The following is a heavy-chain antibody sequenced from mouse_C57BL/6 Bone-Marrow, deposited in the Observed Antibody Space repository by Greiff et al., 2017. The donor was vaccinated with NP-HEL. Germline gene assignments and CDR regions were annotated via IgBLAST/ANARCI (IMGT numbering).Heavy chain of an antibody. CDR2: IDPANGTT. J-gene: IGHJ3*01. Sequence: EVQGVESVAELVRPGASVKLSCTASGFNIKNTYMHWVKQRPEQGLEWIGRIDPANGTTKYAPKFQGKATITVDPSSNTAYLQLSSLTSEDTAIYYCGRGLGQLAYWGQGTLVTVSA. D-gene: IGHD4-1*01. CDR1: GFNIKNTY. V-gene: IGHV14-3*01. CDR3: GRGLGQLAY.